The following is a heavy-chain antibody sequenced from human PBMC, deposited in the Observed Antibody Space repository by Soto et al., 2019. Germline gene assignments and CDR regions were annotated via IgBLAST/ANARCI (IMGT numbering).Heavy chain of an antibody. CDR1: GYSFTTYW. J-gene: IGHJ6*02. Sequence: GESLKISCKGSGYSFTTYWISWVRQMPGKGLEWMGRIDPSDSYTNYSPSFQGHVTISADKSISTAYLQWSSLKASDTAMYYCASSVGAAQRLYYYYGMDVWGQGTTVTV. V-gene: IGHV5-10-1*01. CDR3: ASSVGAAQRLYYYYGMDV. CDR2: IDPSDSYT. D-gene: IGHD2-15*01.